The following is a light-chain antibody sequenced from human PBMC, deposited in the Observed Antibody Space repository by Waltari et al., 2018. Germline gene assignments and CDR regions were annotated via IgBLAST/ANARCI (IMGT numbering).Light chain of an antibody. CDR3: QQSYSTPVFT. CDR1: ENIRKF. Sequence: DIQMTQSPASLSASVGERVTMTCRASENIRKFLNWYQQRPGEAQKLLIQTAPNLQSGVPSRFSGSGSGTDFTLTISSLQPEDFATYFCQQSYSTPVFTFGPGTTVDVK. CDR2: TAP. V-gene: IGKV1-39*01. J-gene: IGKJ3*01.